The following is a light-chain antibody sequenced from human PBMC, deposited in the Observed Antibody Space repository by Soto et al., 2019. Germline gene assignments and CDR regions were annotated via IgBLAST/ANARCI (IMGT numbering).Light chain of an antibody. Sequence: VLTQPASVSGSPGEGATLSCTASQSVNLNLAWYQQKPGQPPRLLLYGASTRVTGIPVRFRGSGSGTEFTLTISSLQSEDSAVYYCHQYNSWPRGTFGPGTKVDIK. CDR2: GAS. CDR1: QSVNLN. CDR3: HQYNSWPRGT. V-gene: IGKV3-15*01. J-gene: IGKJ3*01.